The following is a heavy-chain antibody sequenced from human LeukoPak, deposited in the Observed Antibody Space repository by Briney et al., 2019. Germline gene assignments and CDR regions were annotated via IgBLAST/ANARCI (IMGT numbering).Heavy chain of an antibody. CDR2: SRKQGNSYTT. Sequence: PGGSLRLSCAASGFTFSNYAMHWVRQAPGKGLEWVGRSRKQGNSYTTEYAASVKGRFTISRDESKNSLYLQMNSLKSEDTAVYYCARGGRGYYAAYFQCWGQGTLVTVSS. CDR3: ARGGRGYYAAYFQC. V-gene: IGHV3-72*01. J-gene: IGHJ1*01. CDR1: GFTFSNYA. D-gene: IGHD3-22*01.